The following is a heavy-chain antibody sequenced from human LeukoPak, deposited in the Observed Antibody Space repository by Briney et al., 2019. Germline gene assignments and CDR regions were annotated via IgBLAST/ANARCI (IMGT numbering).Heavy chain of an antibody. CDR1: GFTFKSHA. D-gene: IGHD2-2*01. CDR3: AKPGLTVPGTRWFDS. J-gene: IGHJ5*01. CDR2: IGSDGTAI. Sequence: PGGSLRLYCAASGFTFKSHAMSWVRQAPGKGLEWVSAIGSDGTAIQYADSVKGRFTKSKDNSKNTLYLQMNSLRVEDTAVYYCAKPGLTVPGTRWFDSWGPGIPVTVSS. V-gene: IGHV3-23*01.